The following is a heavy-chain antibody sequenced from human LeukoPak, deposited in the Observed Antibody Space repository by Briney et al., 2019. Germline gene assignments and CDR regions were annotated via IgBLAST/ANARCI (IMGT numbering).Heavy chain of an antibody. CDR1: GFTFSSYG. CDR2: IWYDGSNK. D-gene: IGHD5-24*01. J-gene: IGHJ4*02. Sequence: GRSLRLSCAASGFTFSSYGMHWVRQAPGKGLEWVAVIWYDGSNKYYADSVKGRFTISRDNSKNTLYLQMNSLRAEDTAVYYCARDGALDGCNMNDYWGQGTLVTVSS. V-gene: IGHV3-33*01. CDR3: ARDGALDGCNMNDY.